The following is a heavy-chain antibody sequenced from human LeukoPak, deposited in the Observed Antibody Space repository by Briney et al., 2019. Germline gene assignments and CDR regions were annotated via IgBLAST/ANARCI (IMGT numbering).Heavy chain of an antibody. V-gene: IGHV4-59*01. CDR3: ARDFYDTSTYYYVDAFDI. Sequence: PSETLSLTCTVSGDSIGSYSWNWIRQPPGKGLEWIGYIYYSGNTNYNPSLKGRVTISVDTSKNQFSLKLSSVTAADTAVYYCARDFYDTSTYYYVDAFDIWGQGTMVTVSS. J-gene: IGHJ3*02. CDR1: GDSIGSYS. D-gene: IGHD3-22*01. CDR2: IYYSGNT.